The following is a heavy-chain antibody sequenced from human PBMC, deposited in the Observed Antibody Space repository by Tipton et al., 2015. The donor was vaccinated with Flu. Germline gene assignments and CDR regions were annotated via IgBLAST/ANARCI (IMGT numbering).Heavy chain of an antibody. Sequence: GLVKPSETLSLICTVSDYSISSGYYWGWIRQPPGKGLEWIGCISHSGSTYYNPSLRGRVTISVDPSKNQFSLRLTSVTAADTALYYCARTPQTIAADLQPFDYWGQGTLVTVSS. D-gene: IGHD6-13*01. J-gene: IGHJ4*02. CDR2: ISHSGST. CDR1: DYSISSGYY. CDR3: ARTPQTIAADLQPFDY. V-gene: IGHV4-38-2*02.